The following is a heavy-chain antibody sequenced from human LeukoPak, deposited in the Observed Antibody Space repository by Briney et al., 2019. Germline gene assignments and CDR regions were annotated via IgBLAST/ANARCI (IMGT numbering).Heavy chain of an antibody. J-gene: IGHJ4*02. V-gene: IGHV3-11*01. CDR3: AKGDQWLSDIFDG. CDR2: ISSSGNNI. Sequence: GGSLRLSCAASGFTFSDYYMSWIRQAPGKGLEWVSYISSSGNNIYYADSVKGRFTISRDNAKNSLYLQMNSLRAEDTAVYYCAKGDQWLSDIFDGWGQGTLVTVSS. D-gene: IGHD5-12*01. CDR1: GFTFSDYY.